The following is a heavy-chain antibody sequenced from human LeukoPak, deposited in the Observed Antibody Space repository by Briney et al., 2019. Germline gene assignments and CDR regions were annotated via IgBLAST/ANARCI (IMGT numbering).Heavy chain of an antibody. CDR1: EFTFRSYW. D-gene: IGHD1-26*01. CDR3: ARIRRELLLRYYYYYMDV. CDR2: INHSGST. Sequence: GSLRLSCVGSEFTFRSYWMSWVRQAPGKGLEWIGEINHSGSTNYNPSLKSRVTISVDTSKNQFSLKLSSVTAADTAVYYCARIRRELLLRYYYYYMDVWGKGTTVTVSS. J-gene: IGHJ6*03. V-gene: IGHV4-34*01.